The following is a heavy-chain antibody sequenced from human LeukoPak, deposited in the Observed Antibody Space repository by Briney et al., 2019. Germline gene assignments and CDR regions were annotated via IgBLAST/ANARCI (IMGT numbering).Heavy chain of an antibody. Sequence: GGTLRLSCAASGFSFRSHGMNWVRQAPGKGLEWVSGINWNSDTIRYADSVKGRFTISRDNARGSLYLQMNSLRVDDMALYYCVKSPRGAVWHYFDYWGQGTLVTVSS. CDR3: VKSPRGAVWHYFDY. J-gene: IGHJ4*02. CDR2: INWNSDTI. D-gene: IGHD3-10*01. CDR1: GFSFRSHG. V-gene: IGHV3-9*03.